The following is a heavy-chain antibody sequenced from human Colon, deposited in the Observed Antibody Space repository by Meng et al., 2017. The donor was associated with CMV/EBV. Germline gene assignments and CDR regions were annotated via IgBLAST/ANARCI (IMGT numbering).Heavy chain of an antibody. CDR2: IDTRGQT. CDR1: GDSISSDYDH. Sequence: CAVSGDSISSDYDHWGWIRQSPVEDLGWLASIDTRGQTYSNPSVSRRATISVDAYKNQFSLTLYSVTAADTAMYYCARDIPSGYHDHWGQGALVTVSS. J-gene: IGHJ4*02. V-gene: IGHV4-39*07. D-gene: IGHD3-22*01. CDR3: ARDIPSGYHDH.